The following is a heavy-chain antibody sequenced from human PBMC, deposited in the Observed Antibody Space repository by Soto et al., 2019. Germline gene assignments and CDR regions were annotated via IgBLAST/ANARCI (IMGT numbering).Heavy chain of an antibody. CDR1: GGSISSGGYS. CDR2: IYHSGST. J-gene: IGHJ4*02. V-gene: IGHV4-30-2*01. CDR3: ARTPTYYYDSSGYSYYFDY. Sequence: QLQLQESGSGLVKPSQTLSLTCAVSGGSISSGGYSWSWIRQPPGKGLEWIGYIYHSGSTYYNPSVASRVTISVDRSKNQFSLKLSAVTAADTAVYYCARTPTYYYDSSGYSYYFDYWGQGTLVPVSS. D-gene: IGHD3-22*01.